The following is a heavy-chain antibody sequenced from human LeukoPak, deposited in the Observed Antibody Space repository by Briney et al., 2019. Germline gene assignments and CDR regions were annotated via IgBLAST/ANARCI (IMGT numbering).Heavy chain of an antibody. CDR2: ISGSGGST. J-gene: IGHJ6*03. Sequence: PGGSLRLSCAASGFTLSSNAMNWVRQAPGKGLEWVSGISGSGGSTYYADSVKGRFTISRDKSKNTLYLLMISLRAEDTAVYYCAKDLAGYCSSTSCQHYYYYYYMDVWGKGTTVTVSS. D-gene: IGHD2-2*01. CDR1: GFTLSSNA. CDR3: AKDLAGYCSSTSCQHYYYYYYMDV. V-gene: IGHV3-23*01.